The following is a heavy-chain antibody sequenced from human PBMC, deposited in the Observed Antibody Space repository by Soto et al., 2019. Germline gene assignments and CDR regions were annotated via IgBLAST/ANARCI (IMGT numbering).Heavy chain of an antibody. D-gene: IGHD3-9*01. V-gene: IGHV1-69*13. CDR1: GGTFSSYA. Sequence: SVKVSCKASGGTFSSYAISWVRQAPGQGLEWMGGIIPIFGTANYAQKFQGRVTITADESTSTAYMELSSLRSEDTAVYYCASPYYDILTGTSEGAFDIWGQGTMVTVSS. CDR3: ASPYYDILTGTSEGAFDI. CDR2: IIPIFGTA. J-gene: IGHJ3*02.